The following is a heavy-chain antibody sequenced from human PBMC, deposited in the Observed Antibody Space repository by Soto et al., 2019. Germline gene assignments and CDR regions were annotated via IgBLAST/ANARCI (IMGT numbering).Heavy chain of an antibody. CDR1: GFTFSSYA. J-gene: IGHJ4*02. D-gene: IGHD6-6*01. V-gene: IGHV3-23*01. Sequence: GGSLRLSCAASGFTFSSYAISWVRQAPGKGLEWVSAISGSGGSTYYADSVKGRFTISRDNSKNTLYLQMNSLRAEDTAVYYYAKSREVAARRGYFDYWGQGTLVTVSS. CDR2: ISGSGGST. CDR3: AKSREVAARRGYFDY.